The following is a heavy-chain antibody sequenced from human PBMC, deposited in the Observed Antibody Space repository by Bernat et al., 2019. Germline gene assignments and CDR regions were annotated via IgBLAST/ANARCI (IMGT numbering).Heavy chain of an antibody. CDR2: ISAYNGNT. CDR3: ARDWRQQLVPNDYYYFDY. D-gene: IGHD6-13*01. Sequence: QVQLVQSGAEVKKPGASVKVSCKASGYTFTSYGISWVRQAPGQGLEWMGWISAYNGNTNYAQKLQGRVTMTTETSTSTAYMELRSLRSDDTAVYYCARDWRQQLVPNDYYYFDYWGQGTLVTVSS. J-gene: IGHJ4*02. V-gene: IGHV1-18*04. CDR1: GYTFTSYG.